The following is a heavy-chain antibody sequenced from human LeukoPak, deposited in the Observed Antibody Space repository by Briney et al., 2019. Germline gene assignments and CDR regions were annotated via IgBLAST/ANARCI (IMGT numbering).Heavy chain of an antibody. CDR2: INSDGSST. CDR1: GFTFSSYW. J-gene: IGHJ4*02. Sequence: LTGGSLRLSCAASGFTFSSYWMHWVRQAPGKGLVWVSRINSDGSSTSYADSVKGRFTISRDNSKNRLYLQMNSLRAEDTAVYYCARGSWYSHYFDYWGQGTLVTVSS. D-gene: IGHD6-13*01. CDR3: ARGSWYSHYFDY. V-gene: IGHV3-74*01.